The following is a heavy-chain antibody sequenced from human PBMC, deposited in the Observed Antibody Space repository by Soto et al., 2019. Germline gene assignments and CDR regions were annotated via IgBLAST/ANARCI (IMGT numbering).Heavy chain of an antibody. D-gene: IGHD2-8*01. J-gene: IGHJ6*02. CDR3: ARSMGYYYYGMDV. CDR2: IYYSGST. CDR1: GGSISSSSYY. Sequence: SETLSLTCTFTGGSISSSSYYWGWIRHPPGKGLEWIGSIYYSGSTYYNPSLKSRVTISVDTSRNQFSLKLSSVTAADTAVYYCARSMGYYYYGMDVWGQGTTVTVSS. V-gene: IGHV4-39*01.